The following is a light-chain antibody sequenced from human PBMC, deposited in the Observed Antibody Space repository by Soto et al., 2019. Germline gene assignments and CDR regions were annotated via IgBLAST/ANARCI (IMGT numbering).Light chain of an antibody. CDR1: SSNIGAGYD. J-gene: IGLJ2*01. Sequence: QSVLTQPPSVSGAPGQRVTISCTGSSSNIGAGYDVHWYQQFPGTTPKFLIYGNTNRPSGVPDRFSASKSGTSASLAITGLQAEDEAEYFCQSYDSSLTVVFGGGTKLTVL. CDR2: GNT. V-gene: IGLV1-40*01. CDR3: QSYDSSLTVV.